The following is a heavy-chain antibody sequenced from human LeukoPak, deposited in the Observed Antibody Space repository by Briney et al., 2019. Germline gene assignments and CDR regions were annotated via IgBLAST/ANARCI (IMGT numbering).Heavy chain of an antibody. CDR2: INHSGST. V-gene: IGHV4-30-4*08. J-gene: IGHJ4*02. CDR1: GGSISSGDYY. CDR3: ARGLFFGY. Sequence: SQTLSLTCTVSGGSISSGDYYWSWIRQPPGKGLEWIGEINHSGSTNYDPSLKSRVTISVDTSKNQFSLKLSSVTAADTAVYYCARGLFFGYWGQGTLVTVSS.